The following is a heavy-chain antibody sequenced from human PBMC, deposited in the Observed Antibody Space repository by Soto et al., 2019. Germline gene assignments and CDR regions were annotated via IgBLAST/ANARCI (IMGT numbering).Heavy chain of an antibody. V-gene: IGHV4-34*01. CDR3: ARCAGGQYHAFDS. D-gene: IGHD2-2*01. Sequence: SETLSLTCAVYGGSFSGCYWSWIRQPPGKGLEWIGEINHSGSTNYNPSLKSRVTISVDTSKNQFSLKLSSVTAADTAVYYCARCAGGQYHAFDSWGQGTMVTVSS. CDR2: INHSGST. CDR1: GGSFSGCY. J-gene: IGHJ3*02.